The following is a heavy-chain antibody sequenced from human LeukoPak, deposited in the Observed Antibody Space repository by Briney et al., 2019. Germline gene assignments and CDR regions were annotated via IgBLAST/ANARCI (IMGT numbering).Heavy chain of an antibody. Sequence: GASVKSSCKASGYTFTSYDINWVRQAPEQGLEWMGWMNPNSGNTCYAQKFQLRVTMTRNTSISTAYMELSSLRSEDTAVYYCARADWNYADYWGQGTLVTVSS. V-gene: IGHV1-8*01. CDR1: GYTFTSYD. CDR3: ARADWNYADY. CDR2: MNPNSGNT. D-gene: IGHD1-7*01. J-gene: IGHJ4*02.